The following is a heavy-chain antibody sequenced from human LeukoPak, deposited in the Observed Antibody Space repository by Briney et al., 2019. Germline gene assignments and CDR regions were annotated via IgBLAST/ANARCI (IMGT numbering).Heavy chain of an antibody. CDR2: IWHDGSNK. Sequence: GGSVRLSCAASGFTFSSYGMHWVRQAPGKGLEWVAVIWHDGSNKYYADSVKGRFTISRDNSKNTLYLQMNSLRAEDTAVYYCANNFDYWGQGTLVTVSS. V-gene: IGHV3-33*06. CDR1: GFTFSSYG. J-gene: IGHJ4*02. CDR3: ANNFDY.